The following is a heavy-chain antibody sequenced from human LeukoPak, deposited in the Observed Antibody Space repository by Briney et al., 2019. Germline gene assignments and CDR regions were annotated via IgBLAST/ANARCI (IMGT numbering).Heavy chain of an antibody. CDR2: IFYSGST. CDR1: GGSISTSNYY. Sequence: SETLSLTCTVSGGSISTSNYYWGWIRQPPGKGLEWIGNIFYSGSTYYSPSLRSRVTISLDTSRNQFSLKLNSVTAADTAVYYCARRELSHTGVDYWGQGTLVTVSS. CDR3: ARRELSHTGVDY. D-gene: IGHD1-26*01. J-gene: IGHJ4*02. V-gene: IGHV4-39*01.